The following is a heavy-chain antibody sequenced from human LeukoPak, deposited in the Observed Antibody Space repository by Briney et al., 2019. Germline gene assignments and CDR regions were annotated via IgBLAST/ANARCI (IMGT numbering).Heavy chain of an antibody. J-gene: IGHJ4*02. CDR1: GYTFTGYY. Sequence: ASVKVSCKASGYTFTGYYMHWVRQAPGQGLERMGWINPNSGGTNYAQKFQGRVTVTRDTSISTAYMELSRLRAEDTAVYYCATPPTVTRNYWGQGILVTVSS. CDR3: ATPPTVTRNY. D-gene: IGHD4-17*01. V-gene: IGHV1-2*02. CDR2: INPNSGGT.